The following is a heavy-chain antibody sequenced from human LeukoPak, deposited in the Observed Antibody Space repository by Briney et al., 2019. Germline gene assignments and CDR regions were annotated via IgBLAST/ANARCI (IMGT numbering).Heavy chain of an antibody. D-gene: IGHD4-17*01. CDR1: GGSICDSY. CDR2: NSYSGSA. Sequence: SETLSLTCTVSGGSICDSYWTWIRQPPGKGLEWIGYNSYSGSANYNPSLKSRVTILLDTSKNQFSLKLSSVTAADAAIYSCARRVSGDYGHWFDPWGQGTLVTVSS. CDR3: ARRVSGDYGHWFDP. J-gene: IGHJ5*02. V-gene: IGHV4-59*01.